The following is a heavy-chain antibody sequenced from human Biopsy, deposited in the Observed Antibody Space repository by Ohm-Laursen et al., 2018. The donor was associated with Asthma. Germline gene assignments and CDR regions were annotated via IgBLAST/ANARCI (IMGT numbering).Heavy chain of an antibody. CDR1: GDSFSNYA. J-gene: IGHJ6*02. CDR3: ARGYSGSDRIVYYYSGLEV. Sequence: VKVACKASGDSFSNYAISWVRQAPGQGLEWMGGLIPVLGTPDHAQMFEGRVTITADESTSTAYMELSSLSSEDTAVYYCARGYSGSDRIVYYYSGLEVWGQGTTVTVSS. D-gene: IGHD5-12*01. V-gene: IGHV1-69*01. CDR2: LIPVLGTP.